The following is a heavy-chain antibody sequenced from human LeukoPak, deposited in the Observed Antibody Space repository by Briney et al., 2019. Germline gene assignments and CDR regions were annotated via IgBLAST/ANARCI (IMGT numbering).Heavy chain of an antibody. V-gene: IGHV3-9*01. CDR1: GFTFDDYA. D-gene: IGHD6-19*01. J-gene: IGHJ6*02. CDR2: ISWNSNNI. CDR3: ARGNRDSSGFYYYYGMDV. Sequence: PGGALRLSCAASGFTFDDYAMFWVRQAPGMGLEWVSGISWNSNNIGYAASVKGRFTISSDNAKNSLYLQMNSLRAEDTAFYYCARGNRDSSGFYYYYGMDVWGQGTTVTVSS.